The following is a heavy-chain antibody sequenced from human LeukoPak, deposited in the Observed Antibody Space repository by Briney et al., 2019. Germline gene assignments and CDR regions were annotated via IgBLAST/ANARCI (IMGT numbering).Heavy chain of an antibody. CDR1: GFTFSSYS. Sequence: GGSLRLSCAASGFTFSSYSMNWVRQAPGKGLEWGSYISGSSSTIYYADSVKGRFTISRDNGKNTLYLQMNSLRAEDTAVYYCAGGSTYYDSSGQVPFDYWGQGTLVTVSS. CDR2: ISGSSSTI. V-gene: IGHV3-48*01. J-gene: IGHJ4*02. CDR3: AGGSTYYDSSGQVPFDY. D-gene: IGHD3-22*01.